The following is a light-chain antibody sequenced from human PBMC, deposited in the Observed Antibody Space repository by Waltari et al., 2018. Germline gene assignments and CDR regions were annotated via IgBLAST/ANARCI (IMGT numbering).Light chain of an antibody. CDR1: ASNLGGNL. CDR3: ASWDDSLNGHWV. J-gene: IGLJ3*02. V-gene: IGLV1-44*01. CDR2: RSD. Sequence: QSVLTQPPSASGTPGQRVTISCSGRASNLGGNLVNWYQQLPGKAPQLLIYRSDQRPSGVPDRFSASKTGTSASLAISGLQSEDEADYFCASWDDSLNGHWVFGGGTKVTVL.